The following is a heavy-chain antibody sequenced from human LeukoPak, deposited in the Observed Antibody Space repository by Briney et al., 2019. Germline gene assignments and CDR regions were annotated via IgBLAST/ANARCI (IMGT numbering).Heavy chain of an antibody. D-gene: IGHD3-16*02. Sequence: PGGSLRLSCAASGFTFSSYEMGWVRQAPGKGLEWVSYIGSSGITIYYADSVKGRFTISRDNAKDSLYLQMNSLRAEDTAVYYCARGHRLYGMDVWGQGTTVTVSS. J-gene: IGHJ6*02. CDR3: ARGHRLYGMDV. CDR2: IGSSGITI. CDR1: GFTFSSYE. V-gene: IGHV3-48*03.